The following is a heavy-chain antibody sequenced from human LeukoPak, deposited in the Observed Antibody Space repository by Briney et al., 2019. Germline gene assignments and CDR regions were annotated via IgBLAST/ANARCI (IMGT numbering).Heavy chain of an antibody. D-gene: IGHD3-10*01. CDR3: ARGGTFGEPFSRS. Sequence: PSETLSLTCAAYGGSFSGFYWSWIRQSPVKGLEWIGEINQSGVTNYSPSLKSRVTISADTSKNQFSLKVNSVTAADTAVYYCARGGTFGEPFSRSWGQGTLVTVSS. V-gene: IGHV4-34*01. CDR1: GGSFSGFY. CDR2: INQSGVT. J-gene: IGHJ4*02.